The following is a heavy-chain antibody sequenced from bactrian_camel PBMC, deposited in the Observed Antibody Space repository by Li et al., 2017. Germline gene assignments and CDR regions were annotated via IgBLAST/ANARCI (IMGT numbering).Heavy chain of an antibody. CDR3: TANDKGWYLPGTI. J-gene: IGHJ4*01. CDR1: GFTFATAE. Sequence: QLVESGGGSVQAGETLRLSCTASGFTFATAEMGWYRQAPGKKCEQVSSISSDGTGGYANSVKGRFTISRDNAENTLYLQMNTLKVEDTAMYYCTANDKGWYLPGTIWGQGTQVTVS. D-gene: IGHD3*01. CDR2: ISSDGTG. V-gene: IGHV3S55*01.